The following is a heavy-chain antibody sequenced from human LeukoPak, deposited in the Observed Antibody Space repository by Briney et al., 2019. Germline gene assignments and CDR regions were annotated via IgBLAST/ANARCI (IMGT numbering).Heavy chain of an antibody. CDR2: INWNGDST. Sequence: GGSLRLSCAASGFTFDEYGMTWVRQVPGKGLEWASGINWNGDSTGYADSVKGRFTISRDNAKNSLYLQMNSLRAEDTALYYCARVVGATDNWFDPWGQGTLVTVSS. CDR3: ARVVGATDNWFDP. V-gene: IGHV3-20*04. CDR1: GFTFDEYG. D-gene: IGHD1-26*01. J-gene: IGHJ5*02.